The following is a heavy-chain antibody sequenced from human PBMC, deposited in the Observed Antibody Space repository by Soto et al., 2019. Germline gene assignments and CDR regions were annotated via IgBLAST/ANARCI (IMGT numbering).Heavy chain of an antibody. V-gene: IGHV1-2*02. J-gene: IGHJ4*02. D-gene: IGHD2-8*02. CDR3: ARGDYGTGGYPFPYFDY. CDR1: GGTFSSYA. Sequence: GASVKVSCKASGGTFSSYAISWVLQAPGQGLEWMGWINPDSGATNYAQNFQGRVTLTSDTSISTASMDLTSLTSDDTAVYYCARGDYGTGGYPFPYFDYWGQGTLVTVSS. CDR2: INPDSGAT.